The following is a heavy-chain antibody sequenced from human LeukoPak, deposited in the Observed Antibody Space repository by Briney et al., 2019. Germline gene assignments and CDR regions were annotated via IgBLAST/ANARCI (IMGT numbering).Heavy chain of an antibody. CDR1: GGSISNYS. CDR2: IYYSGST. V-gene: IGHV4-59*08. D-gene: IGHD2-21*01. J-gene: IGHJ3*02. Sequence: SSETLSLTCTVSGGSISNYSWSWIRQPPGKGLEWIGYIYYSGSTNYNPSLKSRVTISVDTSKNQFSLKLSSVTAADTAVYYCARPDPLLRHAFDIWGQGTMVTVSS. CDR3: ARPDPLLRHAFDI.